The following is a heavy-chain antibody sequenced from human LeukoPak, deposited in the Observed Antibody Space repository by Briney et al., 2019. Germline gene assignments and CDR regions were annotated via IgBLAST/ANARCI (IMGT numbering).Heavy chain of an antibody. CDR1: GGTFSSYA. CDR3: ARGSYDFWSGYYTKDWFDP. J-gene: IGHJ5*02. CDR2: IIPIFGTA. Sequence: SVKVSCKASGGTFSSYAISWVRQAPGQGLEWMGGIIPIFGTANYAQKFQGRVTITADESTSTAYMELSSLRSEDTAVYYCARGSYDFWSGYYTKDWFDPWGQGTLVTVSS. D-gene: IGHD3-3*01. V-gene: IGHV1-69*13.